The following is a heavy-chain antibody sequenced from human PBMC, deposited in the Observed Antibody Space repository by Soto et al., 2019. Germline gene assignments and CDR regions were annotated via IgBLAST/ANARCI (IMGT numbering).Heavy chain of an antibody. Sequence: GGSLRLSCAASGFTFSSYAMHWVRQAPGKGLEWVAVISYDGRNKYYADSVKGRFTISRDNSKNTLYLEMNSLRAEDTAVYYCAKLFREPQYYFDYWGQGTLVTVSS. CDR1: GFTFSSYA. V-gene: IGHV3-30-3*02. CDR2: ISYDGRNK. CDR3: AKLFREPQYYFDY. J-gene: IGHJ4*02.